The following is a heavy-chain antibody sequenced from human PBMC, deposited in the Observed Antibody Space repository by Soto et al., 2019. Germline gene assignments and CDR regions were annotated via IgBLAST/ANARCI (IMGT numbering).Heavy chain of an antibody. CDR3: ARDRARDILTGYYYYYYGMDV. V-gene: IGHV4-31*03. Sequence: PSETLSLTCTVSGGSISSGGYYWSWIRQHPGKGLEWIGYIYYSGSTYYNPSLKSRVTISVDTSKNQFSLKLSSVTAADTAVYYCARDRARDILTGYYYYYYGMDVWGQGTTVTVSS. D-gene: IGHD3-9*01. CDR1: GGSISSGGYY. J-gene: IGHJ6*02. CDR2: IYYSGST.